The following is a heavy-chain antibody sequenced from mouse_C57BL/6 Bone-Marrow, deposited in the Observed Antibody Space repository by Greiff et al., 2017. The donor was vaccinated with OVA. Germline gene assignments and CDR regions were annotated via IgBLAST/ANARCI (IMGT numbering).Heavy chain of an antibody. V-gene: IGHV1-81*01. D-gene: IGHD1-1*01. CDR2: IYPRSGNT. CDR3: ARRRDYGSSWDD. J-gene: IGHJ2*01. Sequence: VQLQESGAELARPGASVKLSCKASGYTFTSYGISWVKQRTGQGLEWIGEIYPRSGNTYYNEKFKGKATLTADKSSSTAYMELRSLTSEDSAVYFCARRRDYGSSWDDWGQGTTLTVSS. CDR1: GYTFTSYG.